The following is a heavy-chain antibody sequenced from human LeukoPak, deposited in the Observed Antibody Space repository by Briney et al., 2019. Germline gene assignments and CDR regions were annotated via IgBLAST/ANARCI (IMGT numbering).Heavy chain of an antibody. J-gene: IGHJ4*02. CDR2: IYSGGST. V-gene: IGHV3-66*01. Sequence: PGGSLRLSCAASGFTVSSNYMSWVRQAPGKGLEWVSVIYSGGSTYYADSVKGRFTISRDNSKNTLYLQMNSLRAEDRAVYYCARGAYGSGSYYPDYWGQGTLVTVSS. CDR3: ARGAYGSGSYYPDY. CDR1: GFTVSSNY. D-gene: IGHD3-10*01.